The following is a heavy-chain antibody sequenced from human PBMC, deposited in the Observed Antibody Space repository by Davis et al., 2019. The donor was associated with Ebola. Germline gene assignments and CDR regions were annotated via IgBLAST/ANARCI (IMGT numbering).Heavy chain of an antibody. D-gene: IGHD6-13*01. Sequence: ASVKVSCKASGYTFTGYYMHWVLQAPGQGLEWMGWINPNSGGTNYAQKFQGLVTMTRDTSISTAYMELSRLRSDDTAVYYCARDRGGSSSWYGVDYWGQGTLVTVSS. CDR1: GYTFTGYY. CDR3: ARDRGGSSSWYGVDY. V-gene: IGHV1-2*04. J-gene: IGHJ4*02. CDR2: INPNSGGT.